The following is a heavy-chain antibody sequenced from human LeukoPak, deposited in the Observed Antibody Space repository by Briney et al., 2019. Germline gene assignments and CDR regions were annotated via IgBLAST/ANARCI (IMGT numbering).Heavy chain of an antibody. Sequence: SETLSLTCAVYGGSFSGYYWSWIRQPPGKGLEWIGEINHSGSTNYNPSLKSRVTISVDTSKNQFSLKLSSVTAADTAVYYCARRFVGNQLLWDYYYYGMDVWSQGTTVTVSS. CDR2: INHSGST. CDR3: ARRFVGNQLLWDYYYYGMDV. V-gene: IGHV4-34*01. J-gene: IGHJ6*02. D-gene: IGHD2-2*01. CDR1: GGSFSGYY.